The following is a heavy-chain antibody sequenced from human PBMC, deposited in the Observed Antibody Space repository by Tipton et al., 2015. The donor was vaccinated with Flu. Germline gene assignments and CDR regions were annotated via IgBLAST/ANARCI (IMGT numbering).Heavy chain of an antibody. CDR1: EFTSSTYN. CDR2: MWSDGSYK. CDR3: TIGGPAHHPHAVFDY. Sequence: SLRLSCAASEFTSSTYNIHWVRQAPGRGLEWVAVMWSDGSYKNYADSVKGRFIISRDNSKNTLFLQMNSLRAEDTAVYYCTIGGPAHHPHAVFDYWGQGTLVTVSS. V-gene: IGHV3-33*01. D-gene: IGHD1-14*01. J-gene: IGHJ4*02.